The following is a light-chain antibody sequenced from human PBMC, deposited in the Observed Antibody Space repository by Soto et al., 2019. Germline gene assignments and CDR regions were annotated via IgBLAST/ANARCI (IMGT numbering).Light chain of an antibody. V-gene: IGKV1-5*03. CDR2: KAS. Sequence: DIQMTQSPSTLSASVGDRVTITCRASQSISIWLAWYQQKPGKAPNLLIYKASTLQGGVPSRFSGSGSGTEFSLTINSLQPDDLATYHCQQYNSYPPTFGPGTKVDIK. CDR1: QSISIW. CDR3: QQYNSYPPT. J-gene: IGKJ3*01.